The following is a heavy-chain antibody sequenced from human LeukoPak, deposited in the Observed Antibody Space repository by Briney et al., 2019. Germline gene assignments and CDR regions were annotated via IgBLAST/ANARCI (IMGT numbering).Heavy chain of an antibody. Sequence: SETLSLTCAVSGGSISSGGYSWSWIRQPPGKGLEWIGYIYHSGSTYYNPSLKSRVTISVDRSKNQFSLKLSSVTAADTAVYYCARGYVYDYVWGSYRRQYYFDYWGQGTLVTVSS. CDR3: ARGYVYDYVWGSYRRQYYFDY. V-gene: IGHV4-30-2*01. CDR1: GGSISSGGYS. D-gene: IGHD3-16*02. CDR2: IYHSGST. J-gene: IGHJ4*02.